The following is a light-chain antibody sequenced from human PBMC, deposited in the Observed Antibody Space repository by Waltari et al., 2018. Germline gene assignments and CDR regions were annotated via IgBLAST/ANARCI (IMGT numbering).Light chain of an antibody. CDR3: QVWDISSDQRTV. Sequence: SFELTQPPSVSVAPGKTATITVGGNNIGSKKVHWYQQKPGQAPGRVIYFDSDRRSGVPERFSGSKSANTATLTITMVEAGDEADYYCQVWDISSDQRTVFGGGTKLTVL. J-gene: IGLJ2*01. V-gene: IGLV3-21*04. CDR1: NIGSKK. CDR2: FDS.